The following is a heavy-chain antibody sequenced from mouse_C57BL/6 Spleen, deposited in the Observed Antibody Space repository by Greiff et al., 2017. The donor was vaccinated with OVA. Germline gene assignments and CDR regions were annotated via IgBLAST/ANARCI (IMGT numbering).Heavy chain of an antibody. J-gene: IGHJ3*01. CDR1: GFTFSDAW. V-gene: IGHV6-6*01. Sequence: DVQLVESGGGLVQPGGSMKLSCAASGFTFSDAWMDWVRQSPEKGLEWVAEIRNKANNHATYYAESVKGRFTISRDDSKSSVYLQMNSSRAEDTGIYYCTRSDYYGSSYGDYWGQGTLVTVSA. CDR2: IRNKANNHAT. CDR3: TRSDYYGSSYGDY. D-gene: IGHD1-1*01.